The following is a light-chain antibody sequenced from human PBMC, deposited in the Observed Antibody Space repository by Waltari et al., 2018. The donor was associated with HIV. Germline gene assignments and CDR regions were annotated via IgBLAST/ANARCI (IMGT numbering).Light chain of an antibody. CDR1: SSTIARNP. CDR3: AAWDDSLHGYV. CDR2: SNN. V-gene: IGLV1-44*01. Sequence: QSVLTQPPSACRTPGLRVTPSRSGSSSTIARNPIHWYPLLPGTAPKHLIYSNNQWPSGVPDRFSGSKSGTSAALAISGLQSEDEADYYCAAWDDSLHGYVFGTGTKGTVV. J-gene: IGLJ1*01.